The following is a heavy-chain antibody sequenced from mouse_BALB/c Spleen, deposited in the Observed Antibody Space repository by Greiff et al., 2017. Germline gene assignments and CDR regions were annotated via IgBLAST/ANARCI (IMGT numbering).Heavy chain of an antibody. V-gene: IGHV5-12-2*01. CDR3: ARPDYYGSSYDAMDY. CDR1: GFTFSSYT. CDR2: ISNGGGST. J-gene: IGHJ4*01. D-gene: IGHD1-1*01. Sequence: DVHLVESGGGLVQPGGSLKLSCAASGFTFSSYTMSWVRQTPEKRLEWVAYISNGGGSTYYPDTVKGRFTISRDNAKNTLYLQMSSLKSEDTAMYYCARPDYYGSSYDAMDYWGQGTSVTVSS.